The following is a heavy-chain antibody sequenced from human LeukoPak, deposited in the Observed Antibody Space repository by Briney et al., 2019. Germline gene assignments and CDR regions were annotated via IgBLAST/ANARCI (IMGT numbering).Heavy chain of an antibody. CDR3: AKAPYGSGSLRPHYFDY. D-gene: IGHD3-10*01. CDR1: AFTFSRYA. CDR2: ISGSGGST. J-gene: IGHJ4*02. Sequence: GGSMRLSCAASAFTFSRYAMSWDRHAPGNGLERVSAISGSGGSTYYADSVKGGFTISRDNSRNTLYLQMNSLRAEDTAVYYCAKAPYGSGSLRPHYFDYWGQGTLVTVSS. V-gene: IGHV3-23*01.